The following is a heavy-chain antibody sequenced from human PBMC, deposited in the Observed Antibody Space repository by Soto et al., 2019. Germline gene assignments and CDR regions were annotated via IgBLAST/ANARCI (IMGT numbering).Heavy chain of an antibody. D-gene: IGHD3-16*02. CDR2: ISGSGGST. V-gene: IGHV3-23*01. J-gene: IGHJ4*02. CDR3: AKLCDYVWGSYRTEDDFDY. Sequence: GGSLGLSCAASGFTFSSYAMSWVRQAPGKGLEWVSAISGSGGSTYYADSVKGRFTISRDNSKNTLYLQMNSLRAEDTAVYYSAKLCDYVWGSYRTEDDFDYGGQGTLVTVSS. CDR1: GFTFSSYA.